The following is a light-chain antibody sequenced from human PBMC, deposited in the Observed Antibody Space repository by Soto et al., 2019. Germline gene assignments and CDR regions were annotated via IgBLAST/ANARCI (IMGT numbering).Light chain of an antibody. CDR2: KAS. Sequence: DIQVTQSPSTLSGSVGDRVTITFRASQSISSWLAWYQQKPGKAPKLMIYKASSLESGVPSRFSGSGSGTEFTLTISSLQSEDFAVYYCQQYNNWPRTFGQGTKV. V-gene: IGKV1-5*03. CDR3: QQYNNWPRT. J-gene: IGKJ1*01. CDR1: QSISSW.